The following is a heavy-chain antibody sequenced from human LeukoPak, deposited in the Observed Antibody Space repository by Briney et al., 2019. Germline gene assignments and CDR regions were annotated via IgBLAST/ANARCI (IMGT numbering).Heavy chain of an antibody. CDR1: GFTFSSYG. CDR3: AKEWIQLWTHSFDY. J-gene: IGHJ4*02. CDR2: ISYDGSNK. Sequence: PGGSLRLSCAASGFTFSSYGMHWVRQAPGKGLEWVAVISYDGSNKYYADSVKGRFTISRDNSKNTLYLQMNSLRAEDTAVYYCAKEWIQLWTHSFDYWGQGTLVTVSS. V-gene: IGHV3-30*18. D-gene: IGHD5-18*01.